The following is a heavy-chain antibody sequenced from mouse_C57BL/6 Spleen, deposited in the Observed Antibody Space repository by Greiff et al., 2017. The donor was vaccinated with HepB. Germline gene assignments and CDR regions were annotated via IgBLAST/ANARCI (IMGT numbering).Heavy chain of an antibody. J-gene: IGHJ2*01. CDR2: IYPGDGDT. D-gene: IGHD1-1*01. Sequence: QVQLKESGAELVKPGASVKISCKASGYAFSSYWMNWVKQRPGKGLEWIGQIYPGDGDTNYNGKFKGKATLTADKSSSTAYMQLSSLTSEDSAVYFCARTAITTVVATGKYFDYWGQGTTLTVSS. V-gene: IGHV1-80*01. CDR3: ARTAITTVVATGKYFDY. CDR1: GYAFSSYW.